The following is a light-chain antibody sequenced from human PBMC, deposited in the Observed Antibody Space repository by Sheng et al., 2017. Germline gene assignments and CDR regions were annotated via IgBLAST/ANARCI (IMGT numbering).Light chain of an antibody. CDR1: QNVSSY. CDR3: QQRSNWPRT. V-gene: IGKV3-11*01. CDR2: DAS. Sequence: EIVLTQSPATLSLSPGERATLSCRASQNVSSYLAWYQHKPGQAPRLLIYDASNRATGIPARFSGSGSGTDFTLTISSLEPEDFAVYYCQQRSNWPRTFGQGTKLEI. J-gene: IGKJ2*01.